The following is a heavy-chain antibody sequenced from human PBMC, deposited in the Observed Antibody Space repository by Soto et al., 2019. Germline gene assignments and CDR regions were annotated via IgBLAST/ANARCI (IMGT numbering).Heavy chain of an antibody. CDR3: ARDLVGEYCSGGSCYSGRYGMDV. J-gene: IGHJ6*02. CDR2: IKQDGSEK. Sequence: PGGSLRLSCAASGFTFSSYWMSWVRQAPGKGLEWVANIKQDGSEKYYVDSVKGRFTISRDNAKNSLYLQMNSLRAEDTAVYYCARDLVGEYCSGGSCYSGRYGMDVWGQGTTVTVSS. D-gene: IGHD2-15*01. V-gene: IGHV3-7*04. CDR1: GFTFSSYW.